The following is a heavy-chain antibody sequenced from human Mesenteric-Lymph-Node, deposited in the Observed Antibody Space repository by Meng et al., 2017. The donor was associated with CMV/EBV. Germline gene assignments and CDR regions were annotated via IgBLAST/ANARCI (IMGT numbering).Heavy chain of an antibody. CDR3: ARPYNSVDFWNGYSYYLDY. J-gene: IGHJ4*02. CDR1: GFTLSNYV. Sequence: GESLKISCAASGFTLSNYVMHWVRQAPGKGLEFVAVISSDVSNKYYAASVKGRFTISRDNSKNTLYLQLDSPRPEDTAVYYCARPYNSVDFWNGYSYYLDYWGQGVLVTVSS. CDR2: ISSDVSNK. V-gene: IGHV3-30-3*01. D-gene: IGHD3-3*01.